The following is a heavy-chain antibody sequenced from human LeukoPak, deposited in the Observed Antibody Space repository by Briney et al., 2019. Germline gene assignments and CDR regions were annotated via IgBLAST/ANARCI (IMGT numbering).Heavy chain of an antibody. D-gene: IGHD5-18*01. Sequence: GASVKVSCKASGGTFSSYAISWVRQAPGQGLEWMGRIIPILGIANYAQKFQGRVTIAADKSTSTAYMELSSLRSEDTAVYYCAKRYSFYFDYWGQGTLVTVSS. J-gene: IGHJ4*02. CDR2: IIPILGIA. CDR1: GGTFSSYA. CDR3: AKRYSFYFDY. V-gene: IGHV1-69*04.